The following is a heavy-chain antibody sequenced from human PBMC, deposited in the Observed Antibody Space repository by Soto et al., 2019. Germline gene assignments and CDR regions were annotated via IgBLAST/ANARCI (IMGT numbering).Heavy chain of an antibody. Sequence: PSETLSLTCAVYGGSFSGYYWSWIRQPPGKGLEWIGEINHSGSTNYNPSLKSRVTISVDTSKNQSSLKLSSVTAADTAVYYYARGTELYPDYWGQGTLVTVSS. D-gene: IGHD2-8*01. J-gene: IGHJ4*02. CDR2: INHSGST. CDR3: ARGTELYPDY. CDR1: GGSFSGYY. V-gene: IGHV4-34*01.